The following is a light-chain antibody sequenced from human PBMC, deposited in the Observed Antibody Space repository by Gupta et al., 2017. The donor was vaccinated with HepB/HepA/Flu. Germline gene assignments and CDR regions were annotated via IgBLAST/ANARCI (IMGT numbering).Light chain of an antibody. CDR3: QQYNDWPRGT. V-gene: IGKV3-15*01. Sequence: EIVMTQSPATLSVSPGERATLSCRASQIISSNLAWYQQKPGQAPRLLIYGASIRATGIPARCSGSGCGTEFTLTISSLQSEDFSLYYCQQYNDWPRGTFGQGTRLEIK. CDR1: QIISSN. J-gene: IGKJ5*01. CDR2: GAS.